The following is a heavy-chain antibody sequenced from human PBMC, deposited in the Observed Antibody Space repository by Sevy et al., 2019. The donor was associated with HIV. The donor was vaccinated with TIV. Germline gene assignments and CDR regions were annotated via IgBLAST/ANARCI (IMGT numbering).Heavy chain of an antibody. V-gene: IGHV4-59*01. Sequence: SETLSLTCTVSGGSISSYYWSWIRQPPGKGLEWIGYIYYSGSTNYNPSLKSRVTISVDTSKNQFSLKLSSVTAADTAVYYCARSWDSSSRWFDPWGQGTLVTVSS. CDR2: IYYSGST. D-gene: IGHD6-6*01. CDR3: ARSWDSSSRWFDP. CDR1: GGSISSYY. J-gene: IGHJ5*02.